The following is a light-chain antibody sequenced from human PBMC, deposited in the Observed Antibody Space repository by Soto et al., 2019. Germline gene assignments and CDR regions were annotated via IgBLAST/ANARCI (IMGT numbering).Light chain of an antibody. CDR1: SSDVGGYNY. Sequence: QSALTQPASVSGSPGQSITISCTGTSSDVGGYNYVSWYLLHSGIAPNLMISVVFNRPLGVSNRFSGSLSGNTASLTFSGLQTEDEADYYCSSYTTSSTYVFGTGTKVTVL. J-gene: IGLJ1*01. CDR3: SSYTTSSTYV. V-gene: IGLV2-14*01. CDR2: VVF.